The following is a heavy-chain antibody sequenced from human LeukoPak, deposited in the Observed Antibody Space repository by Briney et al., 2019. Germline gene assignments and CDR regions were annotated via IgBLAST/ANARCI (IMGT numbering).Heavy chain of an antibody. CDR3: TTGIGNYYYY. CDR2: IKQDGSEK. J-gene: IGHJ4*02. Sequence: GGSLRLSCAASGFTFSDYWMSWVRQAPGKGLEWVANIKQDGSEKYYVDSVRGRFTISRDNAKNSLYLQMSSLRAEDTAVYYCTTGIGNYYYYWGQGTLVTVAS. CDR1: GFTFSDYW. V-gene: IGHV3-7*01. D-gene: IGHD1-14*01.